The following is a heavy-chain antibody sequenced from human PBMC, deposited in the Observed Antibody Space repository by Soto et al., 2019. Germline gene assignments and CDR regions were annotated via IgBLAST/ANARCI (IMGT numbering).Heavy chain of an antibody. J-gene: IGHJ1*01. Sequence: QVQLQQWGAGLLKPSETLSLTCAVYGGSFSGYYWSWIRQPPGKGLEWIGEINHSGSTNYNPSLKSRVTISVDTSKNQFSLKLSSVTAADTAVYYCARGGVVVAATPKAEYFQHWGQGTLVTVSS. D-gene: IGHD2-15*01. CDR2: INHSGST. CDR3: ARGGVVVAATPKAEYFQH. V-gene: IGHV4-34*01. CDR1: GGSFSGYY.